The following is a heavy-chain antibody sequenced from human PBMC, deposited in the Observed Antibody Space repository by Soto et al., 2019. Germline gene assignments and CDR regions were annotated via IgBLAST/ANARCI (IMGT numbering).Heavy chain of an antibody. CDR2: IYYTGST. D-gene: IGHD6-13*01. CDR3: AKYRRTEAEGFTLDY. CDR1: GDSINNYY. V-gene: IGHV4-59*01. Sequence: SETLSLTCTVSGDSINNYYWSWIRQPPGKRLEWIGYIYYTGSTTYNPSLESRVTMSVDTSKNQFSLKLSSVNAADTAVYYCAKYRRTEAEGFTLDYWGRGTLVTVSS. J-gene: IGHJ4*02.